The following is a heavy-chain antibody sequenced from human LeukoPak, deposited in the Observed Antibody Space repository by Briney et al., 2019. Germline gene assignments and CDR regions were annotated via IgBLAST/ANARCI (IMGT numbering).Heavy chain of an antibody. D-gene: IGHD4-17*01. Sequence: GGSLRLSCAASGFTFEHYAMHWVRQAPGKGLEWVSGISWNGGGKGYVESVKGRFTISRDNAKNSLYLQMNSLRAEDTAVYYCARGHMTTVTTYYFDYWGQGTLVTVSS. J-gene: IGHJ4*02. CDR2: ISWNGGGK. CDR3: ARGHMTTVTTYYFDY. V-gene: IGHV3-9*01. CDR1: GFTFEHYA.